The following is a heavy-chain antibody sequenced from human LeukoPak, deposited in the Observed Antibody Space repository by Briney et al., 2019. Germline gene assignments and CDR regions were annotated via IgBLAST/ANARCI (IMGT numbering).Heavy chain of an antibody. CDR2: ISSSSSTI. CDR1: GFTFSSYS. CDR3: ARVRYLKGPSGMDV. D-gene: IGHD3-9*01. J-gene: IGHJ6*02. V-gene: IGHV3-48*04. Sequence: GGSLRLSCAASGFTFSSYSMNWVRQAPGKGLEWVSYISSSSSTIYYADSVKGRFTISRENAKNSLYLQMNSLRAEDTAVYYCARVRYLKGPSGMDVWGQGTTVTVSS.